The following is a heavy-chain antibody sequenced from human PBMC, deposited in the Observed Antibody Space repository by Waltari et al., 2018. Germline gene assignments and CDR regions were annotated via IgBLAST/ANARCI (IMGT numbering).Heavy chain of an antibody. D-gene: IGHD2-2*01. J-gene: IGHJ5*02. Sequence: QVQLVQSGAEVKKPGASVKVSCKASGYTFTGYYMHWVRQAPGQGLEWMGWINPNSGGTNYAQKFQGRVTMTRDTSTSTAYMELSSLRSEDTAVYYCARGPGDVVVPAGNWFDPWGQGTLVTVSS. CDR2: INPNSGGT. CDR1: GYTFTGYY. V-gene: IGHV1-2*02. CDR3: ARGPGDVVVPAGNWFDP.